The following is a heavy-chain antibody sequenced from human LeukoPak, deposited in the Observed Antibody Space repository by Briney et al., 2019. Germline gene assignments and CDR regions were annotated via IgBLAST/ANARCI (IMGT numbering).Heavy chain of an antibody. CDR3: ARDDSEFDY. J-gene: IGHJ4*02. CDR2: IKHDGSDK. D-gene: IGHD2-21*02. Sequence: GGSLRLSCAASGFSLSSYWMSWVRQAPGKGLERVANIKHDGSDKYYVDSVKGRFTISRDDAKNSVYLQMNSLRAEDTAVYYCARDDSEFDYWGQGTLVTVSS. CDR1: GFSLSSYW. V-gene: IGHV3-7*01.